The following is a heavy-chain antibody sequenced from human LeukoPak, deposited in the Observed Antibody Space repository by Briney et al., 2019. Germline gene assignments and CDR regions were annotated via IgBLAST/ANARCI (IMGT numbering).Heavy chain of an antibody. D-gene: IGHD5-24*01. CDR2: MNPNSGNT. CDR3: ARAHVEMVDY. CDR1: GYTFTGYY. Sequence: GASVKVSCKASGYTFTGYYMHWVRQATGQGLEWMGWMNPNSGNTGYAQKFQGRVTMTRNTSISTAYMELSSLRSEDTAVYYCARAHVEMVDYWGQGTLVTVSS. V-gene: IGHV1-8*02. J-gene: IGHJ4*02.